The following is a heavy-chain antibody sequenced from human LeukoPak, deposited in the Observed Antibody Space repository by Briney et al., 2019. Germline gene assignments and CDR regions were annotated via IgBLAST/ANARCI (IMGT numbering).Heavy chain of an antibody. CDR1: GGTFSSYA. D-gene: IGHD4-23*01. CDR3: ARGVTTVVTQGAFDI. CDR2: IIPIFGAA. Sequence: GASVKVSCKASGGTFSSYAISWVRQAPGQGLEWMRGIIPIFGAANYAQKFQGRVTITADESTSTAYMELSSLRSEDTAVYYCARGVTTVVTQGAFDIWGQGTMVTVSS. J-gene: IGHJ3*02. V-gene: IGHV1-69*13.